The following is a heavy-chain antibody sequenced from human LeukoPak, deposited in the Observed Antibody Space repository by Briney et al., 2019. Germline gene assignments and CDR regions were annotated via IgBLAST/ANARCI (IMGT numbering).Heavy chain of an antibody. CDR3: ARGSSGWYWGPDY. J-gene: IGHJ4*02. D-gene: IGHD6-19*01. V-gene: IGHV1-8*01. CDR1: GYTYTSHE. CDR2: MNSNSGNT. Sequence: ASVKVSCKASGYTYTSHEINWARQATGQGLEWMGWMNSNSGNTGYAQRFQGRVTMTRNTSINTAYMELNNLRSEDTAVYYCARGSSGWYWGPDYWGPGTLVTVSS.